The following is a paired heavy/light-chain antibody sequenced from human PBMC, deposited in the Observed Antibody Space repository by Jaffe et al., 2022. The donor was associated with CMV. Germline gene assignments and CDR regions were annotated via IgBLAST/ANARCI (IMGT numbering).Heavy chain of an antibody. CDR1: GFTFSTYA. Sequence: VQLLESGGGLVQPGGSLRLSCVASGFTFSTYAMGWVRQAPGKGLEWVSTISDSAGRTYYAESVKGRFTISRANSKNTLYLQMNSLRADDTAVYYCAKTGTTSPLDYWGQGTLVTVSS. J-gene: IGHJ4*02. V-gene: IGHV3-23*01. CDR3: AKTGTTSPLDY. D-gene: IGHD1-1*01. CDR2: ISDSAGRT.
Light chain of an antibody. Sequence: EIVLTQSPGTLSVSLGERATLSCRASQSISSNLAWYQQEPGQAPRLLISGASTRATGIPARFSGSGSGTEFTLTISSLQSEDLAVYYCQQYSNWPLWTFGQGTKVEI. CDR1: QSISSN. CDR3: QQYSNWPLWT. V-gene: IGKV3-15*01. CDR2: GAS. J-gene: IGKJ1*01.